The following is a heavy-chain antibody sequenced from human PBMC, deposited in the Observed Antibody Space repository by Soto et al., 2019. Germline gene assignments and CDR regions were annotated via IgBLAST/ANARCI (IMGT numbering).Heavy chain of an antibody. CDR2: IYLSGGNT. CDR3: AKEGAE. Sequence: VQLVQSGAEVKNPGASVKISCTASGYNFINNYIYWVRQAPGQGLEYMGLIYLSGGNTKYAQKFQDRVTMTRDTSTNTVYLELTSLRFDDTAMYYCAKEGAEWGQGTLVTVSS. V-gene: IGHV1-46*01. J-gene: IGHJ4*02. CDR1: GYNFINNY.